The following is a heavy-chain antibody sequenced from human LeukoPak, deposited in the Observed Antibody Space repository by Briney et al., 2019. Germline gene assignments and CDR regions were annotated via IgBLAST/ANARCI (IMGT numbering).Heavy chain of an antibody. Sequence: GGSLRLSCAASGFTFSGYGMHWVGHAPGKGLELVAFIRLDGSDEYYGDSVKGRFTISRDNSKNTLYLQMNSLRPEDTAVYYCARDHSQNFDYWGQGTLVTVSS. CDR1: GFTFSGYG. D-gene: IGHD5-18*01. CDR3: ARDHSQNFDY. J-gene: IGHJ4*02. CDR2: IRLDGSDE. V-gene: IGHV3-30*02.